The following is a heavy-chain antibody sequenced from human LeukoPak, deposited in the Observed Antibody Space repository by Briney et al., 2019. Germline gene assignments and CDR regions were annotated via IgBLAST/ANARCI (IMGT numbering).Heavy chain of an antibody. D-gene: IGHD3-3*01. Sequence: GGSLRLSCAASGFIFDDYAMHWVRQAPGKGLEWVSLISGDGDTTYYADSVKGRFAISRDNTKNSLHLQMNSLRDEDTAVYYCARVEVVIDYWGQGTLVTVSS. J-gene: IGHJ4*02. V-gene: IGHV3-43*02. CDR3: ARVEVVIDY. CDR1: GFIFDDYA. CDR2: ISGDGDTT.